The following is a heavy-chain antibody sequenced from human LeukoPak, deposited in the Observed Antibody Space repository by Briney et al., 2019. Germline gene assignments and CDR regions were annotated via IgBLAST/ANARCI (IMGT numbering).Heavy chain of an antibody. CDR3: ARHKRSRWNPSLLYD. J-gene: IGHJ4*02. V-gene: IGHV4-39*01. Sequence: SETLSLTCTVSGGSISSSSYSWGWIRQPPGKGLEWIGSIYYSGSTYYNPSLKSRVTISVDTSKNQFSLKLSSVTAADPAVYYCARHKRSRWNPSLLYDCGQGTLVSVSS. CDR1: GGSISSSSYS. D-gene: IGHD1-1*01. CDR2: IYYSGST.